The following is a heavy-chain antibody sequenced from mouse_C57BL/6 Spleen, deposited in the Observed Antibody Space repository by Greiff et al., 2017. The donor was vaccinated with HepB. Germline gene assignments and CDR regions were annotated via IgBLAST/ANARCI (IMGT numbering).Heavy chain of an antibody. CDR1: GYTFTSYW. D-gene: IGHD1-1*01. CDR2: IYPSDSET. Sequence: QVQLQQPGAELVRPGSSVKLSCKASGYTFTSYWMDWVKQRPGQGLEWIGNIYPSDSETHYNQKFKDKATLTVDKSSSTAYMQLSSLTSEDSAVYYCARAGSSAWFAYWGQGTLVTVSA. V-gene: IGHV1-61*01. CDR3: ARAGSSAWFAY. J-gene: IGHJ3*01.